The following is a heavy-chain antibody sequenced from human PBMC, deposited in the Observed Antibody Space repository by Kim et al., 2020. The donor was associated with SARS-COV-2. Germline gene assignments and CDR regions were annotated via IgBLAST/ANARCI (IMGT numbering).Heavy chain of an antibody. D-gene: IGHD3-22*01. Sequence: TYYNPSLKRRVTISVATSKYQFSLKLSSVPAADTAVYYCAIISSGPFVDYWGQGTLVTVSS. J-gene: IGHJ4*02. V-gene: IGHV4-39*01. CDR3: AIISSGPFVDY. CDR2: T.